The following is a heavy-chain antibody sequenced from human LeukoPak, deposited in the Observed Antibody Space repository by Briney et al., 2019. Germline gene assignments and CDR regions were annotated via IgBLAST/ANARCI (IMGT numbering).Heavy chain of an antibody. CDR3: ARHGQNDGYPLDY. CDR2: VYYSGSI. Sequence: PSETLSLTCSVSGGSISSSSYYWGWIRQPPGKGLEWIGSVYYSGSISYNPSLNSRVTISVDTSKNQLSLKLNSMTDADTAVYYCARHGQNDGYPLDYWGQGTLVSVSS. J-gene: IGHJ4*02. CDR1: GGSISSSSYY. D-gene: IGHD5-24*01. V-gene: IGHV4-39*01.